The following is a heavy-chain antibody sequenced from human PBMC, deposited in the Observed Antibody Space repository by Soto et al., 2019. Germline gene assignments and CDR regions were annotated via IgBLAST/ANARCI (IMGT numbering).Heavy chain of an antibody. CDR1: GGSISSGYY. D-gene: IGHD6-6*01. CDR2: IYYTGST. J-gene: IGHJ4*02. V-gene: IGHV4-31*03. Sequence: SETLSLTCTVSGGSISSGYYWSWIRQHPGKGLEWIASIYYTGSTYLNPSLKSRLTISLDTSKNDFSLKLNSVTAADTAVYYCARETSTEAANFFDYWGQGTLVTVSS. CDR3: ARETSTEAANFFDY.